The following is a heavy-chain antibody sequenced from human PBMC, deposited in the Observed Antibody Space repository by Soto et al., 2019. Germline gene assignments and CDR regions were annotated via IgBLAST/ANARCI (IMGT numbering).Heavy chain of an antibody. CDR3: ASLGSNYYDSSLSYSDY. CDR1: GGTFSSYA. J-gene: IGHJ4*02. Sequence: GASVQVSCKASGGTFSSYAISWVRQAPGQGLEWMGGIIPIFGTANYAQKFQGRVTITADESTSTAYMELSSLRSEDTAVYYCASLGSNYYDSSLSYSDYWGQGTLVTVSS. CDR2: IIPIFGTA. D-gene: IGHD3-22*01. V-gene: IGHV1-69*13.